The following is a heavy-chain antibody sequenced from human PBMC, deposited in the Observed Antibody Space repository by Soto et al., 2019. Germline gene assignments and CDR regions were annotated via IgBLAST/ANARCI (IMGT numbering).Heavy chain of an antibody. D-gene: IGHD6-19*01. CDR3: ARRENTGWSFDS. V-gene: IGHV4-39*01. Sequence: SETLSLTCTVSGGSIRSRSHYWGWIRQPPGKGLEWIGNVYYNGITTYNPSLNSRVTLSVDTSKNQFSLKLNSVTATDTALYYCARRENTGWSFDSWGPGTLVTVSS. CDR1: GGSIRSRSHY. CDR2: VYYNGIT. J-gene: IGHJ4*02.